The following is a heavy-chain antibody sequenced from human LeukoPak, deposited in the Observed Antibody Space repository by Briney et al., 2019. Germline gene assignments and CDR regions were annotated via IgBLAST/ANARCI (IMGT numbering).Heavy chain of an antibody. CDR1: GYTFTNYG. J-gene: IGHJ4*02. V-gene: IGHV1-18*01. CDR2: ISAHDGTR. CDR3: ARRSTLYSSGRFYFDY. Sequence: ASVKVSCKASGYTFTNYGVTWVRQAPGQGLEWMGWISAHDGTRNYALKHEDRVTMTTDTSTSTAYMELRGLRSDDTAVYYCARRSTLYSSGRFYFDYWGQGTLVTVSS. D-gene: IGHD6-19*01.